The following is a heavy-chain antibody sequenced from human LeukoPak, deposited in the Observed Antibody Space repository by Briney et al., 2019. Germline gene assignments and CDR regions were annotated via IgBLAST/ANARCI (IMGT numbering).Heavy chain of an antibody. Sequence: PGGSLRIYCAASGFTFSSYAMSWVRQAPGKGLEWVSSISSSSSYIYYADSVKGRFTISRDNAKNSLYLQMNSLRAEDTAVYYCARYDFWSGYSHWGQGTLVTVSS. D-gene: IGHD3-3*01. CDR1: GFTFSSYA. CDR2: ISSSSSYI. CDR3: ARYDFWSGYSH. J-gene: IGHJ4*02. V-gene: IGHV3-21*01.